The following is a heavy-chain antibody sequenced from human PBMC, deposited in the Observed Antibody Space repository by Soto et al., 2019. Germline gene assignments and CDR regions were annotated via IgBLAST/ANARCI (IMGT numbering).Heavy chain of an antibody. CDR1: GYTLNGYA. J-gene: IGHJ1*01. V-gene: IGHV1-18*01. CDR2: ISAYSGNT. CDR3: ARCSKEYCDAGLSLKY. Sequence: QVQLVQSGTEVKRPGASMKISCKASGYTLNGYAYSWVRQAPGQGLDGMGWISAYSGNTIYSQQFHGKVSMTTDSSTTITSMEAGTLGSGDTAVYFCARCSKEYCDAGLSLKYWGQGTLVSVSS. D-gene: IGHD4-17*01.